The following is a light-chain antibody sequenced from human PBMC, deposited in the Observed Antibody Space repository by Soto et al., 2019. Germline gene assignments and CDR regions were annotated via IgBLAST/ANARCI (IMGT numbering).Light chain of an antibody. CDR3: QQYDNLPIT. CDR2: DAS. CDR1: QDISNY. V-gene: IGKV1-33*01. Sequence: DIQMTQSPSSLSASVGDRFAITCQASQDISNYLNWYQQNPGKAPKLLIYDASNLETGVPSRFSGSGSGTDFTFTISSLQPEDIATYYCQQYDNLPITFGQGTRLEI. J-gene: IGKJ5*01.